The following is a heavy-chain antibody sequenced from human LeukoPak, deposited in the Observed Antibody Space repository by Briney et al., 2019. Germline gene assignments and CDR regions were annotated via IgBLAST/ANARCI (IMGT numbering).Heavy chain of an antibody. J-gene: IGHJ4*02. V-gene: IGHV4-38-2*02. Sequence: SETLSLTCTVSGYSISSGHYWGWIRQPPGKGLEWIGNIYHSGTTYYNPSLKSRVTISVDTSKNQFSLKLSSVTAADTAVYYCARVGYSSSWWGQGTLVTVSS. CDR1: GYSISSGHY. D-gene: IGHD6-13*01. CDR3: ARVGYSSSW. CDR2: IYHSGTT.